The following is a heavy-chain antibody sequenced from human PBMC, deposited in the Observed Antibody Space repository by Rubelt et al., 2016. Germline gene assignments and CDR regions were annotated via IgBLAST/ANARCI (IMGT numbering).Heavy chain of an antibody. D-gene: IGHD3-22*01. J-gene: IGHJ4*02. V-gene: IGHV4-61*05. Sequence: QLQLLESGPGLEKPSETLSLTCTVSGGTISSSSYYWGWIRQPPGKGLEWIGYIYYSGSTNYKPSLKVRVTISVDTSKNQFSLKLGSVTAADTAVYYCASTDYYDCMEWDYWGQGTLVTVSS. CDR1: GGTISSSSYY. CDR2: IYYSGST. CDR3: ASTDYYDCMEWDY.